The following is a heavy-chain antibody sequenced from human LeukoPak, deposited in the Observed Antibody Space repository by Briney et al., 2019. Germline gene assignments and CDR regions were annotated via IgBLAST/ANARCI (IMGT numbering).Heavy chain of an antibody. Sequence: ASVKVSCKASGYSFTSHYMHWVRQAPGQGLEWLGLINPSGSSTLYAQKFQGRVTMTRDMSTTTDYMELSSLRSEDTAVYYCAKDHSSSWYSWFDPWGQGTLVTVSS. CDR3: AKDHSSSWYSWFDP. CDR1: GYSFTSHY. J-gene: IGHJ5*02. D-gene: IGHD6-13*01. V-gene: IGHV1-46*01. CDR2: INPSGSST.